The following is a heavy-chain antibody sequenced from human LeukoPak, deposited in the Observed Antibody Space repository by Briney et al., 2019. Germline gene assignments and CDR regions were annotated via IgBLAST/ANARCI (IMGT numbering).Heavy chain of an antibody. J-gene: IGHJ4*02. V-gene: IGHV1-46*01. CDR2: IYPRDGST. Sequence: ASVKVSCKASGYTFTSNYIHWVRQAPGQGLEWMGMIYPRDGSTSYAQKFQGRVTVTRDTSTSTVHMELSGLRSEDTAVYYCARGIPYSSSPLAYWGQGTQVTVSS. CDR1: GYTFTSNY. D-gene: IGHD6-6*01. CDR3: ARGIPYSSSPLAY.